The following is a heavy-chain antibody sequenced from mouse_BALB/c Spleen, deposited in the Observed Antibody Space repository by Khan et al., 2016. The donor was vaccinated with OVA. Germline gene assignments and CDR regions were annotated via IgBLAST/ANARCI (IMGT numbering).Heavy chain of an antibody. D-gene: IGHD1-1*01. CDR2: INSAGDYA. CDR1: GFTFSSYG. CDR3: ARFLYYYGSYFDF. Sequence: EVQLVESGGGLVQPGGSLKLSCAASGFTFSSYGMSWIRQTPDKRLELVATINSAGDYAYSPDSVEGRFTISRDNAKNTLYLQMSSLKSEDTAMYYCARFLYYYGSYFDFWGQGTTLTVSP. J-gene: IGHJ2*01. V-gene: IGHV5-6-3*01.